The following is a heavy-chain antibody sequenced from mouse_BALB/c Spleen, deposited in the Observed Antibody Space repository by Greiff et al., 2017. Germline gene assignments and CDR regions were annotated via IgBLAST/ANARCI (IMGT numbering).Heavy chain of an antibody. CDR2: ISSGGGST. Sequence: EVKLVESGGGLVKPGGSLKLSCAASGFAFSSYDMSWVRQTPEKRLEWVAYISSGGGSTYYPDTVKGRFTISRDNAKNTLYLQMSSLKSEDTAMYYCAREEDGNYGWFAYWGQGTLVTVSA. J-gene: IGHJ3*01. CDR1: GFAFSSYD. CDR3: AREEDGNYGWFAY. D-gene: IGHD2-1*01. V-gene: IGHV5-12-1*01.